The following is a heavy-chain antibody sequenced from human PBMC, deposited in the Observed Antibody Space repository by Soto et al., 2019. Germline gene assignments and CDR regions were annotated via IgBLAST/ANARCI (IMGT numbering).Heavy chain of an antibody. D-gene: IGHD2-21*02. J-gene: IGHJ6*03. Sequence: ASVKVSCKASGYTFTSYDINWVRQATGRGLEWMGWMNSNSGKSGYAQKFQGRVTMTGNTSINTAYMELSSLRSEDTAVYYCARVGSDMYWKNYSYYYIDVWGKGTTVTVSS. CDR3: ARVGSDMYWKNYSYYYIDV. CDR2: MNSNSGKS. V-gene: IGHV1-8*01. CDR1: GYTFTSYD.